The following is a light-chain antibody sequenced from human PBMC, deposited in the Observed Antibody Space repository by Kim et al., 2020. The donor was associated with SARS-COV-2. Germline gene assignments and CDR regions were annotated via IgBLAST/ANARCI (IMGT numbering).Light chain of an antibody. CDR2: DAS. CDR3: QQRYNWPTT. J-gene: IGKJ2*01. V-gene: IGKV3-11*01. CDR1: QSVSSY. Sequence: EIVLTQSPATLSLSPGERATLSCRASQSVSSYLAWYHQKPGQAPRLLIYDASNRATGIPARFSGSGSGTDFTLTIGSLEPEDFAVYYCQQRYNWPTTFGQGTKLEI.